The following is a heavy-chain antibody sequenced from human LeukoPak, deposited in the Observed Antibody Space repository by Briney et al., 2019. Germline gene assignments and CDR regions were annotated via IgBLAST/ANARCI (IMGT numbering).Heavy chain of an antibody. D-gene: IGHD3-10*01. V-gene: IGHV4-30-4*08. J-gene: IGHJ4*02. Sequence: SETLSLTCTVSGGSISSGDYYWSWIRQPPGKGLEWIGYIYYRGSTNYNPSLQSRVTISVATSKNQFSLKLSSVTAADTAVYYCARLWFGELLSFDYWGQGTLVTVSS. CDR3: ARLWFGELLSFDY. CDR1: GGSISSGDYY. CDR2: IYYRGST.